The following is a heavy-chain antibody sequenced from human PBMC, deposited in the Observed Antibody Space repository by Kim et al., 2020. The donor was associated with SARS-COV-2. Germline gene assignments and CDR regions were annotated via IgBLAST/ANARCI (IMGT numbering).Heavy chain of an antibody. V-gene: IGHV1-46*01. CDR2: INPSGGST. Sequence: ASVKVSCKASGYTFTSYYMHWVRQAPGQGLEWMGIINPSGGSTSYAQKFQGRVTMTRDTSTSTVYMELSSLRSEDTAVYYCARDGSGSGRRMSSADAYYYYGMDVWGQGTTVTVSS. CDR1: GYTFTSYY. D-gene: IGHD1-26*01. CDR3: ARDGSGSGRRMSSADAYYYYGMDV. J-gene: IGHJ6*02.